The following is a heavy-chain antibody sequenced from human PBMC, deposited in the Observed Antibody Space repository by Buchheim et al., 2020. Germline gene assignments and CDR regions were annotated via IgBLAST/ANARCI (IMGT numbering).Heavy chain of an antibody. J-gene: IGHJ4*02. CDR3: ARGYYDSSGAQGMEY. CDR1: GFNFSDHY. Sequence: EVQLVESGGGLVQPGGSLRLSCAASGFNFSDHYMDWVRQVPGKGLEWVGRTGNKANYYSTQYAPSVKGRFTISRADSMNSVFLQMNSLKSEDTGVYYCARGYYDSSGAQGMEYWGQGAL. V-gene: IGHV3-72*01. D-gene: IGHD3-22*01. CDR2: TGNKANYYST.